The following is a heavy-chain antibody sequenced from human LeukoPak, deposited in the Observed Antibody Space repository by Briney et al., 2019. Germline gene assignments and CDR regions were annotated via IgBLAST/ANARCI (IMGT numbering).Heavy chain of an antibody. Sequence: PSETLSLTCAVSGYPINNAYYRVWIRQPPGKGLEWIGSLYHPDSTYYNPSLKSRVTMSVDTSRNQFSLKLSFVTAADTAVYYCARHYDSYFHYYLDLWGTGTTVTVSS. CDR1: GYPINNAYY. J-gene: IGHJ6*03. CDR3: ARHYDSYFHYYLDL. D-gene: IGHD4-17*01. CDR2: LYHPDST. V-gene: IGHV4-38-2*01.